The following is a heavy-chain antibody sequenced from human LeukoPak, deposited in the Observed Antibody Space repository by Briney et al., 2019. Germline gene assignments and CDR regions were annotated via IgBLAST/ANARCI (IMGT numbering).Heavy chain of an antibody. V-gene: IGHV4-4*09. D-gene: IGHD2-15*01. J-gene: IGHJ5*02. CDR1: GGSISSYY. Sequence: PSETLSLTCTVSGGSISSYYWSRIRQPPGKGLEWIRYIYTSGSTNYNPSLKSRVTISVDTSKNQFSLKLSSVTAADTAVYYCARHGGPIWFDPWGQGTLVTVSS. CDR2: IYTSGST. CDR3: ARHGGPIWFDP.